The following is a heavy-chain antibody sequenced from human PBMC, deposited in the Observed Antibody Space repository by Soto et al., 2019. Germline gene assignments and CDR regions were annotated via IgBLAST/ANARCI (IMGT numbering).Heavy chain of an antibody. CDR1: GFTFSSYA. J-gene: IGHJ5*02. V-gene: IGHV3-23*01. CDR2: ISGSGGST. Sequence: PGGSLRLSCAASGFTFSSYAMSWVRQAPGKGLEWVSAISGSGGSTYYADSVKGRFTISRDNSKNTLYLQMNSLRAEDTAVYYCAKDPGGYCSSTSCDGISGWLDPWGQGTLDTVSS. D-gene: IGHD2-2*01. CDR3: AKDPGGYCSSTSCDGISGWLDP.